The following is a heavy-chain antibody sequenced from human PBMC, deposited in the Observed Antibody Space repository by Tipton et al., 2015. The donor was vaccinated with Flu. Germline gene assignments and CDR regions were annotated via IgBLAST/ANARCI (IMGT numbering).Heavy chain of an antibody. V-gene: IGHV4-4*07. D-gene: IGHD2/OR15-2a*01. CDR1: GGSISTSY. CDR2: ISTSGST. Sequence: TLSLTCTVSGGSISTSYWSWIRQPAGKGLEWIGRISTSGSTNYNPSLKSRVTMSVDTSKKHFSLKLSSATAADTAVYYCARGRVGTFDYWGQGTLVSVSS. CDR3: ARGRVGTFDY. J-gene: IGHJ4*02.